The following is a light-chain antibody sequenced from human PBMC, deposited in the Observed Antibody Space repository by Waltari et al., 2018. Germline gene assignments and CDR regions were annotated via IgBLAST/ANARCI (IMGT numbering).Light chain of an antibody. Sequence: EIVLTQSPATLYLSPGERATLSCRASQSVDKYLAWYQHKSSQAPRLLIYDAANRATGIPARFSGRGSGTDFTLTISSLEPEDFAVYYCQQRFNWPPITFGQGTRLEIK. J-gene: IGKJ5*01. V-gene: IGKV3-11*01. CDR1: QSVDKY. CDR2: DAA. CDR3: QQRFNWPPIT.